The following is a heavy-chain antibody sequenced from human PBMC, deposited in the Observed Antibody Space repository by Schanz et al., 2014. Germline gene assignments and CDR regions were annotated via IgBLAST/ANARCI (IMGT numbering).Heavy chain of an antibody. D-gene: IGHD6-13*01. V-gene: IGHV1-2*06. J-gene: IGHJ6*02. Sequence: QVQLVQSGAEVKKPGASVKVSCKASGHPFTAYYMHWVRQAPGQGPEWMGRINPNSGGTNYAENFQGRVTMTRDTSTSTVYMELSRLTSDDTALYYCARDGHSSIWDSYYFYGLDVWGQGTTVTVSS. CDR2: INPNSGGT. CDR3: ARDGHSSIWDSYYFYGLDV. CDR1: GHPFTAYY.